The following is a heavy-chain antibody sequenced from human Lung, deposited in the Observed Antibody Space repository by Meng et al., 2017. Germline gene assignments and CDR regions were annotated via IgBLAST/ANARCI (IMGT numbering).Heavy chain of an antibody. CDR1: GYNVTDYW. V-gene: IGHV1-2*06. CDR3: ARDEDISAAGKLFVDY. Sequence: HSGAEVKNPGASGMVSCKPSGYNVTDYWLHWVRRAPGHGLQWMGPIDPKSGDTHYAQRFQGRVTMTGDTSISTAYMELSGLRSDDTAMYYCARDEDISAAGKLFVDYWGQGTLVTVSS. J-gene: IGHJ4*02. CDR2: IDPKSGDT. D-gene: IGHD6-13*01.